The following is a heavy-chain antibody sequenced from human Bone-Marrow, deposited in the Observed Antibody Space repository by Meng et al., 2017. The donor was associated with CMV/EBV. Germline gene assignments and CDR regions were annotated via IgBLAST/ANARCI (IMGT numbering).Heavy chain of an antibody. D-gene: IGHD2-8*01. CDR2: IKSKTNGGTT. J-gene: IGHJ4*02. CDR1: GLPFNYVY. V-gene: IGHV3-15*01. Sequence: GGSLILSCVASGLPFNYVYMTWVRQAPGKGLEWVGHIKSKTNGGTTDYAAPVKGRFNISRDDSRNTVYRQRNSLKSEDTAMYYCTTLYRASDGINVDYWGQGTLVTVSS. CDR3: TTLYRASDGINVDY.